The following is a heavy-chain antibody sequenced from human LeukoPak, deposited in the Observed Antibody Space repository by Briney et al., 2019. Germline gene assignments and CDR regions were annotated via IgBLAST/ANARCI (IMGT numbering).Heavy chain of an antibody. CDR1: GFTFGKYW. V-gene: IGHV3-7*03. CDR3: AKDTAMVTDYYYGMDV. J-gene: IGHJ6*02. D-gene: IGHD5-18*01. Sequence: GGSLRLSCVASGFTFGKYWMSWVRQAPGKGLEWVANIKLDGSEKNYVDSVKGRFTISRDNTKNSLYLQMNSLRAEDTALYYCAKDTAMVTDYYYGMDVWGQGTTVTVSS. CDR2: IKLDGSEK.